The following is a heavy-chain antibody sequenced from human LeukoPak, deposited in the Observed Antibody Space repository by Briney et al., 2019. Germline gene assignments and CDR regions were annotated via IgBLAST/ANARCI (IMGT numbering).Heavy chain of an antibody. CDR1: GGSLSTGGHY. Sequence: SETLSLTCTVSGGSLSTGGHYWSWLRQHPERGREWIGYIYHSGRINYNPSLKSRIAMSVDTSKNQFSLKLSSVTAADTAVYYCARRVGGFPTYYLDYWGQGTRVTVSS. D-gene: IGHD3-16*01. J-gene: IGHJ4*02. CDR3: ARRVGGFPTYYLDY. CDR2: IYHSGRI. V-gene: IGHV4-31*03.